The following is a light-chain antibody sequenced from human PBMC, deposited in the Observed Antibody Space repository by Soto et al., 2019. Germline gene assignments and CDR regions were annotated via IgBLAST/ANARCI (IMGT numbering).Light chain of an antibody. CDR1: QSISSW. J-gene: IGKJ1*01. CDR3: QQYNSYSWV. Sequence: IQMTQSPSTLSASVGDRVTITCRASQSISSWLAWYQQKPGKAPKLLIYDASSLESGVPPRFSGSGSGTEFTLTISSLQPDDFATYYCQQYNSYSWVFGQGTKVEIK. CDR2: DAS. V-gene: IGKV1-5*01.